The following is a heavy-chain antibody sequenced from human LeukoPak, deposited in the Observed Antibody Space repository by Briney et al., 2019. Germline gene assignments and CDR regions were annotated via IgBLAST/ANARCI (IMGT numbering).Heavy chain of an antibody. D-gene: IGHD2-15*01. CDR1: GGSISSSSYY. CDR3: ARVGPYCSGGSCYPVYFDY. V-gene: IGHV4-39*07. J-gene: IGHJ4*02. CDR2: IYYSGST. Sequence: SETLSLTCTVSGGSISSSSYYWGWIRQPPGKGLEWIGSIYYSGSTYYNPSLKSRVTISVDTSKNQFSLKLSSVTAADTAVYYCARVGPYCSGGSCYPVYFDYWGQGTLVTVSS.